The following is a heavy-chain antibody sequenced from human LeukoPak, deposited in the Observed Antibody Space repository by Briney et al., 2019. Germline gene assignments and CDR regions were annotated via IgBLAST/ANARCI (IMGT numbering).Heavy chain of an antibody. J-gene: IGHJ4*02. V-gene: IGHV3-66*01. CDR2: IYSCGYT. D-gene: IGHD1-26*01. CDR1: GFTVTTNY. CDR3: ARRLEYSGSKGVFDY. Sequence: PGGSLRLSCAASGFTVTTNYMTWVRQAPGKGLEWVSIIYSCGYTDYADSVKGRFTISRDNSKNTLDLQMNSLRAEDTAVYYCARRLEYSGSKGVFDYWGQGTLVTVSS.